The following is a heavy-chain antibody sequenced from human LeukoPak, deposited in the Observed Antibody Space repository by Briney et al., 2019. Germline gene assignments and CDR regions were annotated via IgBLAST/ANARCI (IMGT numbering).Heavy chain of an antibody. CDR3: TSVRVGPKRGYYFDY. D-gene: IGHD1-26*01. Sequence: RCLSPSSLVSGFSLGVFSISWFSPPDRGWRGWVGLILRKAYGGTTEYAASVKGRFTISRDDSKSIAYLQMNSLKTEDTAVYYCTSVRVGPKRGYYFDYWGEGTLVTVSS. J-gene: IGHJ4*02. CDR1: GFSLGVFS. V-gene: IGHV3-49*03. CDR2: ILRKAYGGTT.